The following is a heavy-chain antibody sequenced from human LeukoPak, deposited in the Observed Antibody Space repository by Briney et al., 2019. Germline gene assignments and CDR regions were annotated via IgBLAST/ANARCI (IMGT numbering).Heavy chain of an antibody. CDR2: ITSDGSST. CDR3: ARDRYYIFDY. V-gene: IGHV3-74*01. CDR1: GFTFSSYW. J-gene: IGHJ4*02. D-gene: IGHD3-10*01. Sequence: GGSLRLSCAASGFTFSSYWMNWVRQGPGKGLEWVSRITSDGSSTIYADSVKGRFTISRDNAKSTVYLQMNSLRAEDTAVYFCARDRYYIFDYWGQGAPVTVSS.